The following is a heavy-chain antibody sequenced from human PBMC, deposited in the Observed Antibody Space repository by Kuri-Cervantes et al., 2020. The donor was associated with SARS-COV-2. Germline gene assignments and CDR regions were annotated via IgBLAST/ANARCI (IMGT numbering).Heavy chain of an antibody. J-gene: IGHJ6*02. CDR1: GYTFTSYA. Sequence: ASVKVSCKASGYTFTSYAMHWVRQAPGQRLEWMGWINAGNGNTKYSQKFQGRVTITRDTSASTAYMELSSLRSEDTAVYYCASEGLDIVATDDPYYYCGMDVWGQGTTVTVSS. V-gene: IGHV1-3*01. CDR3: ASEGLDIVATDDPYYYCGMDV. CDR2: INAGNGNT. D-gene: IGHD5-12*01.